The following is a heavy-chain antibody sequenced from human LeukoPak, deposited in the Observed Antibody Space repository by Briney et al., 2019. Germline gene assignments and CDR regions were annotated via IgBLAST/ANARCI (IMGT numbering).Heavy chain of an antibody. CDR2: MNPNNGNT. Sequence: ASVKVSCKASGYTFTSYDINWVRQATGQGLEWMGWMNPNNGNTNYAQKLQGRVTMTTDTSTSTAYMELRSLRSDDTAVYYCARTYGSGSYYYYFDYWGQGTLVTVSS. J-gene: IGHJ4*02. CDR1: GYTFTSYD. D-gene: IGHD3-10*01. V-gene: IGHV1-18*01. CDR3: ARTYGSGSYYYYFDY.